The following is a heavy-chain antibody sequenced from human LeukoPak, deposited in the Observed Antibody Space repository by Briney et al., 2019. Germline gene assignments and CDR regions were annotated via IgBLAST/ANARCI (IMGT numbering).Heavy chain of an antibody. J-gene: IGHJ6*02. D-gene: IGHD3-9*01. CDR2: IYTSGST. CDR1: GFSISSYY. CDR3: ASGILTGYYAMDV. Sequence: PAETLSLTCTASGFSISSYYWSWIRQPPGKGLEWIEYIYTSGSTNYNPSLKSRVTMSVDTSKNQFSLKLDSMTAADTAVYYCASGILTGYYAMDVWGQGTTVTVYS. V-gene: IGHV4-4*09.